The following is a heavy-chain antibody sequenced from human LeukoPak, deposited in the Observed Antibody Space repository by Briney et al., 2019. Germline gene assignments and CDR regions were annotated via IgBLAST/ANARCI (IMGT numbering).Heavy chain of an antibody. CDR2: IYHSGST. CDR3: ARGYSDEGAYYFDY. D-gene: IGHD1-1*01. J-gene: IGHJ4*02. V-gene: IGHV4-4*02. CDR1: GGSISSSNW. Sequence: SETLSLTFTVSGGSISSSNWWSWVRQPPGKGLEWIGEIYHSGSTNYNPSLKSRVTISVDKSKNQFSLKLSSVTAADTAVYYCARGYSDEGAYYFDYWGQGTLVTVSS.